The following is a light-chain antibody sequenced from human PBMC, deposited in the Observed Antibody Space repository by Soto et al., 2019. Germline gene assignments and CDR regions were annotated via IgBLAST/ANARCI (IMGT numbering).Light chain of an antibody. CDR2: GAS. J-gene: IGKJ3*01. V-gene: IGKV3-15*01. CDR1: QSVSSN. CDR3: QEYNNWPSAFT. Sequence: EIVMTQSLASLSVSPGERASVSCRASQSVSSNLAWYQQKPGQVPRLLIYGASTRATGIPARFSGSGSGTEFTITISSLQSEDFAVYYCQEYNNWPSAFTFGPGTKV.